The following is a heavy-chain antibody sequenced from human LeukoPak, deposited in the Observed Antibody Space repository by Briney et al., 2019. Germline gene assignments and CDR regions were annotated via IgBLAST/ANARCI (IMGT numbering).Heavy chain of an antibody. V-gene: IGHV3-53*05. CDR3: AREISRTGAFDI. Sequence: GGSLRLSCAASGFTVSSNYMSWVRQAPGKGLEWVSVIYSGGSTYYADSVKGRVTISRDNSKNTLYLQMNSLRAEDTAVYYCAREISRTGAFDIWGQGTMVTVSS. CDR2: IYSGGST. J-gene: IGHJ3*02. D-gene: IGHD3-3*02. CDR1: GFTVSSNY.